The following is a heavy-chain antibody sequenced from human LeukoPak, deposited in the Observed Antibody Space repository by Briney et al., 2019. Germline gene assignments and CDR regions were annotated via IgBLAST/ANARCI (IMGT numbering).Heavy chain of an antibody. CDR2: ISAYNGNT. CDR1: GYTFTSYG. J-gene: IGHJ5*02. V-gene: IGHV1-18*01. CDR3: ATTHDVYYDSSGYYWFDP. Sequence: ASVKVSCKASGYTFTSYGISWVRQAPGQGLEWMGWISAYNGNTNYAQKFQGRVTITADKSTSTAYMELSSLRSEDTAVYYCATTHDVYYDSSGYYWFDPWGQGTLVTVSS. D-gene: IGHD3-22*01.